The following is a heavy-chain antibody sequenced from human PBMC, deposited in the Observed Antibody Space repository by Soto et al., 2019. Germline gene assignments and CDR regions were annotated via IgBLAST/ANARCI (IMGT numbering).Heavy chain of an antibody. Sequence: QVQLQQWGAGLLKPSETLSLTCAVYGGSFSGYYWSWIRQPPGKGLEWIGEINHSGSTNYNPSHKSRVTISVDTSKNQVSLKLSSVTAADTAVYYCARGREGYSSGWYVDWGQGTLVTVSS. CDR1: GGSFSGYY. V-gene: IGHV4-34*01. D-gene: IGHD6-13*01. CDR3: ARGREGYSSGWYVD. J-gene: IGHJ4*02. CDR2: INHSGST.